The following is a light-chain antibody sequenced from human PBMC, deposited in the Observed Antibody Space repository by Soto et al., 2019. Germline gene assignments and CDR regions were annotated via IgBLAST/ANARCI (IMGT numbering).Light chain of an antibody. CDR2: SNN. CDR1: SSNIGGTNY. V-gene: IGLV1-47*02. Sequence: QPVLTQPPSASGTPGQKVFISCSGSSSNIGGTNYAYWYQQLPGAAPKLLMHSNNLRPSGVPDRISGSKFGTAASLAISGLRSEDEAVYYCASWDDRLGAVIFGGGTKLTVL. J-gene: IGLJ2*01. CDR3: ASWDDRLGAVI.